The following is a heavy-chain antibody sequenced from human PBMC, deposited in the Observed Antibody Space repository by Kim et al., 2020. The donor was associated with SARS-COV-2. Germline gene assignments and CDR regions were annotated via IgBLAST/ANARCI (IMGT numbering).Heavy chain of an antibody. Sequence: SETLSLTCTVSGGSISSYYWSWIRQPPGKGLEWIGYIYYSGSTNYNPSLKSRVTISVDTSKNQFSLKLSSVTAADTAVYYCARGSSSWYGVSYYYYMDVCGEGTTVTVSS. CDR3: ARGSSSWYGVSYYYYMDV. CDR1: GGSISSYY. D-gene: IGHD6-13*01. V-gene: IGHV4-59*01. J-gene: IGHJ6*03. CDR2: IYYSGST.